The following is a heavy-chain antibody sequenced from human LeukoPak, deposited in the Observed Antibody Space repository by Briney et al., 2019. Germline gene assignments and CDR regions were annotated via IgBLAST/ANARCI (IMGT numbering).Heavy chain of an antibody. J-gene: IGHJ5*02. Sequence: SETLSLTCAVYGGSFSGYYWSWIRQPPGKGLEWIGEINHSGSTNYNPSLKSRVTISVDTSKSQFSLRLSSVTAADTAVYYCARLYYDILTGYSNWFDPWGQGTLVTVSS. CDR3: ARLYYDILTGYSNWFDP. V-gene: IGHV4-34*01. CDR2: INHSGST. CDR1: GGSFSGYY. D-gene: IGHD3-9*01.